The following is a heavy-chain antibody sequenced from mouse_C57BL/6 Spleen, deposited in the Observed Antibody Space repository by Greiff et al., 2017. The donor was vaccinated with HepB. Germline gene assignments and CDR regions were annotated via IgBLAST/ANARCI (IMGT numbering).Heavy chain of an antibody. CDR3: ARPLDYYYGSCFDY. CDR1: GFTFSDYG. J-gene: IGHJ2*01. D-gene: IGHD1-1*01. CDR2: ISSGSSTI. Sequence: EVKLMESGGGLVKPGGSLKLSCAASGFTFSDYGMHWVRQAPEKGLEWVAYISSGSSTIYYADTVKGRFTISRDNAKNTLFLQMTSLRSEDTAMYYCARPLDYYYGSCFDYWGQGTTLTVSS. V-gene: IGHV5-17*01.